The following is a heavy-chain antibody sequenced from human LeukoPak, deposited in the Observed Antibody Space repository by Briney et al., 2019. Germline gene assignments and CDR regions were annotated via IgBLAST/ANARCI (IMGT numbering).Heavy chain of an antibody. CDR1: GGSISSYY. Sequence: SETLSLTCTVSGGSISSYYWSWIRQPAGKGLEWIGRIYASGSTKYNPSLKSRVTMSVDTSKNQFSLKLSSVTAADTAVYYCARAISNDDNSGYYYWGQGTLSPSPQ. V-gene: IGHV4-4*07. CDR3: ARAISNDDNSGYYY. CDR2: IYASGST. D-gene: IGHD3-22*01. J-gene: IGHJ4*02.